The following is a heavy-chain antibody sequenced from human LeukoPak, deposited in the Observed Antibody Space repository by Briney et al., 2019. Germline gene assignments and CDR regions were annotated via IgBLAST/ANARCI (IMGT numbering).Heavy chain of an antibody. D-gene: IGHD6-19*01. CDR2: ISGSGIST. V-gene: IGHV3-23*01. Sequence: GGSLRLSCAASGFTVSSYVMSWVRQAPGKGLEWVSGISGSGISTYYADAVTGRTTISTDNSKSTLYLQMNSLRAEDTAVYYCAKGSAVAEGDLLDYWGQGTLVTVSS. J-gene: IGHJ4*02. CDR1: GFTVSSYV. CDR3: AKGSAVAEGDLLDY.